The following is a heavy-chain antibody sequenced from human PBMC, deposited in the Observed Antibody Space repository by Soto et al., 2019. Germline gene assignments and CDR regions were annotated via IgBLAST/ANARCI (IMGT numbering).Heavy chain of an antibody. Sequence: QVHLQESGPGLVKPSGTLSLICIVSGDSVTFGHHYWSWIRQPPGKGLEWIGHIFFTGATNYSRPLKRRGTMSVDSSKSQCSLNLTSVTAADSAIYYCARARPDSAGSSLGRRLDVWGQGTTVTVSS. J-gene: IGHJ6*02. CDR1: GDSVTFGHHY. CDR2: IFFTGAT. D-gene: IGHD3-10*01. CDR3: ARARPDSAGSSLGRRLDV. V-gene: IGHV4-61*01.